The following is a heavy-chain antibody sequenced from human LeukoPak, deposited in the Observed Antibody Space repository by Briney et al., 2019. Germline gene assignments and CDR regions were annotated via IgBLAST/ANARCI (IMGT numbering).Heavy chain of an antibody. V-gene: IGHV4-4*07. CDR1: GGFISSYY. CDR3: ARERGILRGDAFDI. CDR2: IYSSGNT. D-gene: IGHD1-26*01. Sequence: PSETLSLTCTVSGGFISSYYWSWIRQPAGKGLEWIGRIYSSGNTNYNPSLESRVTMSIDTSKNQFSLKLSSVTAADTAVYYCARERGILRGDAFDIWGQGTMVTVSS. J-gene: IGHJ3*02.